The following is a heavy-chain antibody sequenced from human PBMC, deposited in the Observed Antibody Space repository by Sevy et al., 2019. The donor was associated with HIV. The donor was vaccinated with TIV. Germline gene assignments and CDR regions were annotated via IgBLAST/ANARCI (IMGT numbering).Heavy chain of an antibody. Sequence: GGSLRLSCAASGFTFNMYWMTWVRQAPGKGLEWVANIKEDGSERNYLDSVKGRFTISRDNAKESLYLQINGLRAKDTAGYYCARHCSGGSCYSLLPHYYYGMDVWGQGTTVTVSS. J-gene: IGHJ6*02. CDR1: GFTFNMYW. CDR3: ARHCSGGSCYSLLPHYYYGMDV. D-gene: IGHD2-15*01. CDR2: IKEDGSER. V-gene: IGHV3-7*01.